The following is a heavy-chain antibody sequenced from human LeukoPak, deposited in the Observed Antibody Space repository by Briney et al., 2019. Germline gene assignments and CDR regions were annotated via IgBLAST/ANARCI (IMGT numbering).Heavy chain of an antibody. J-gene: IGHJ4*02. D-gene: IGHD1-26*01. CDR3: ARDPVEWELLLDY. CDR2: MNIDGSEK. V-gene: IGHV3-7*01. Sequence: GGSLRLSCAASGFTFRSYWMGWVRQAPGKRLEWVANMNIDGSEKYYADSAKGRFTISRDNARNSVYLQMNSLRVEDTAVYYCARDPVEWELLLDYWGQGTLVTVSS. CDR1: GFTFRSYW.